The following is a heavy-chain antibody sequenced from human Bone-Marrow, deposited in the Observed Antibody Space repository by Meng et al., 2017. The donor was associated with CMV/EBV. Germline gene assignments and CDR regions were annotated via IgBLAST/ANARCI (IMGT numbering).Heavy chain of an antibody. V-gene: IGHV3-15*01. CDR2: IKSKTDGGTT. CDR1: GFTFRNAW. J-gene: IGHJ4*02. D-gene: IGHD6-6*01. CDR3: TTDSSIADPFDY. Sequence: GESLKISCAASGFTFRNAWMSWVRQAPGKGLEWVGRIKSKTDGGTTDYAAPVKGRFTISRDDSKNTLYLQMNSLKTEDSAVYYCTTDSSIADPFDYWGQGTLVTVSS.